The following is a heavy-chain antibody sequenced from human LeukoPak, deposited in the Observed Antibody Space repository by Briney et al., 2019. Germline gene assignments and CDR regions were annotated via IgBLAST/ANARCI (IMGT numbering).Heavy chain of an antibody. CDR3: AGSSGSWGY. D-gene: IGHD1-26*01. CDR1: GGSFSGYY. CDR2: IYYSGST. Sequence: PSETLSLTCAVYGGSFSGYYWSWIRQPPGKGLEWIGSIYYSGSTYYNPSLKSRVTISVDTSKNQFSLKLSSVTAADTAVYYCAGSSGSWGYWGQGTLVTVSS. V-gene: IGHV4-34*01. J-gene: IGHJ4*02.